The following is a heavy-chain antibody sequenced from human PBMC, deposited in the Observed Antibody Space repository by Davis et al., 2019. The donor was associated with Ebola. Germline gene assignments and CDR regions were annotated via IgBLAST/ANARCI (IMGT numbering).Heavy chain of an antibody. V-gene: IGHV1-69*02. CDR1: GGTFSSYT. Sequence: SVKVSCKASGGTFSSYTISWVRQAPGQGLEWMGRIIPILGIANYAQKFQGRVTITADKSTSTAYMELSSLRSEDTAVYYCARLRFLEGNPYGMDVWGQGTTVTVSS. J-gene: IGHJ6*02. CDR3: ARLRFLEGNPYGMDV. D-gene: IGHD3-3*01. CDR2: IIPILGIA.